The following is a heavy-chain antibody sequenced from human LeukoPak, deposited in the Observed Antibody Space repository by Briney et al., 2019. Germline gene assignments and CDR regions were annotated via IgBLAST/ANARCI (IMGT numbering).Heavy chain of an antibody. CDR3: AKYGLYDILTGYSSSHFDY. V-gene: IGHV3-23*01. D-gene: IGHD3-9*01. Sequence: GGSLRLSCAASGFTFSSYAMSWVRQAPGKGLEWVSAISGSGGSTYYADSVRGRFTISRDNSKNTLYLQMNSLRAEDTAVYYRAKYGLYDILTGYSSSHFDYWGQGTLVTVSS. J-gene: IGHJ4*02. CDR2: ISGSGGST. CDR1: GFTFSSYA.